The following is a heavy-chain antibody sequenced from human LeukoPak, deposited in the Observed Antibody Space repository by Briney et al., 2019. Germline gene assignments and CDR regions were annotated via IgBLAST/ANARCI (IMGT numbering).Heavy chain of an antibody. CDR1: GFTFSSYG. J-gene: IGHJ3*02. CDR3: AKGYYDFWSGYYHDAFDI. CDR2: IWYDGSNK. V-gene: IGHV3-33*06. Sequence: GRSLTLSCAASGFTFSSYGMHWVRQAPGKGLEWVAVIWYDGSNKYYADSVKGRFTISRDNSKNTLYLQMNSLRAEDTTVYYCAKGYYDFWSGYYHDAFDIWGQGTMVTVSS. D-gene: IGHD3-3*01.